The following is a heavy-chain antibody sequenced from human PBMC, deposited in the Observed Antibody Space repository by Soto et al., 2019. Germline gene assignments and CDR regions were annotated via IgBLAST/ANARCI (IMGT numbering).Heavy chain of an antibody. Sequence: GGSLRLSCAASGFTFSSYAMSRVRQAPGKGLEWVSAISGSGGSTYYADSVKGRFTISRDNSKNTLYLQMNSLRAEDTAVYYCAKNSDYTSDNWFDPWGQGTLVTVSS. J-gene: IGHJ5*02. D-gene: IGHD4-4*01. CDR3: AKNSDYTSDNWFDP. V-gene: IGHV3-23*01. CDR1: GFTFSSYA. CDR2: ISGSGGST.